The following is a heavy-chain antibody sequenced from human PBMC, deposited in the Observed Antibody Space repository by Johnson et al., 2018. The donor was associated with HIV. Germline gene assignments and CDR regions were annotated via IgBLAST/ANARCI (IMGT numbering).Heavy chain of an antibody. CDR1: GFTFSSYG. V-gene: IGHV3-30*19. D-gene: IGHD2/OR15-2a*01. J-gene: IGHJ3*02. Sequence: QVQLVESGGGVVQPGGSLRLSCAAYGFTFSSYGMHWVRQAPGKGLAWVAVISYDGSNKYYADSVKGRFTISRDNSKNTLYLQMTSLRQDDTAVYYCVTDGFYALAFDIWGQGTMVTVSS. CDR2: ISYDGSNK. CDR3: VTDGFYALAFDI.